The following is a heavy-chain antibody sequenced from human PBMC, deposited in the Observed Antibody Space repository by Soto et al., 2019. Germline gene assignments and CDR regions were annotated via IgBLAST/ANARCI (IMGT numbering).Heavy chain of an antibody. V-gene: IGHV4-34*01. CDR1: GESFSGYD. CDR3: AREGSGSGWYIWFDP. CDR2: INHSGST. J-gene: IGHJ5*02. D-gene: IGHD6-19*01. Sequence: SETLSITCAVYGESFSGYDWTCIRQPPGKGLEWIGEINHSGSTNYNPSLKSRVTISVDTSKNQFSLKLSSVTAADTAVYYCAREGSGSGWYIWFDPWGQGIPVTVS.